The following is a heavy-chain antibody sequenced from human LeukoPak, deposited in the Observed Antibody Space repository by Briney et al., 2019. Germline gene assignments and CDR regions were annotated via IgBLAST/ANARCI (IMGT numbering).Heavy chain of an antibody. J-gene: IGHJ5*02. D-gene: IGHD6-19*01. CDR2: INPNSGGT. CDR3: AREGVRWRGIAVAGIENWFDP. Sequence: GASVKVSCKASGYTFTGFYMHWVRQAPGQGLEWMGWINPNSGGTNYAQKFQGRVTRTRDTSISTAYMELSRLRSDDTAVYYCAREGVRWRGIAVAGIENWFDPWGQGTLVTVSS. V-gene: IGHV1-2*02. CDR1: GYTFTGFY.